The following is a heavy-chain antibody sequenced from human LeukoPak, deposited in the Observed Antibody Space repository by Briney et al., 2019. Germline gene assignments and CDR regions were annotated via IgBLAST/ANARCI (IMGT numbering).Heavy chain of an antibody. CDR3: ASGGHYYNSFDN. CDR1: GFHFRTSP. V-gene: IGHV3-23*01. J-gene: IGHJ4*02. CDR2: NHAGGSEP. Sequence: GGPLPLLCVVSGFHFRTSPMGWVRPAPGKGLEWGSSNHAGGSEPCFAVSVEGPSTISRDNSKNTLSLQLDILRAENTGIYFCASGGHYYNSFDNWGQGTLVTVSS. D-gene: IGHD3-22*01.